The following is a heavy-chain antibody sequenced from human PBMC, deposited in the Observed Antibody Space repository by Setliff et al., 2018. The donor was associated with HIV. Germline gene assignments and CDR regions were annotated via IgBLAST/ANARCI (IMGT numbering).Heavy chain of an antibody. CDR1: GLSMSTTSYY. V-gene: IGHV4-39*07. J-gene: IGHJ4*02. Sequence: PSETLSLTCTVSGLSMSTTSYYWGWIRQTPGKGLEWIGSIYYSGSTYYNSSLTSRVTISVDTSKNQVSLKLKSVTTADTAVYYCARLRVEASMVYYFEYWGQGTLVTVSS. D-gene: IGHD3-10*01. CDR2: IYYSGST. CDR3: ARLRVEASMVYYFEY.